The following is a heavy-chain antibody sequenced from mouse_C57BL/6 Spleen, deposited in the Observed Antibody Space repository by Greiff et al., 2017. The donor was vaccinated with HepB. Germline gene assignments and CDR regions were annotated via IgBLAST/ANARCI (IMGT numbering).Heavy chain of an antibody. CDR3: ARPDDYYYYAMDY. D-gene: IGHD2-4*01. CDR1: GFTFSSYT. V-gene: IGHV5-9*01. J-gene: IGHJ4*01. CDR2: ISGGGGNT. Sequence: LMESGGGLVKPGGSLKLSCAASGFTFSSYTMSWVRQTPEKRLEWVATISGGGGNTYYPDSVKGRFTISRDNAKNTLYLQMSSLRSEDTALYYCARPDDYYYYAMDYWGQGTSVTVSS.